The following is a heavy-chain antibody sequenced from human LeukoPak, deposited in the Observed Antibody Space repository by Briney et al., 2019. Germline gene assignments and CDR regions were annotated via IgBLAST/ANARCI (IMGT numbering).Heavy chain of an antibody. Sequence: PSETLSLTCTVSGDSINSYYWNWIRQPPGKGLEWIGYIYYSGRTVYNPSLKSQVTISVDTSKHQFSMKLKSVTAADTAVYFCARGRWLPNAFDIWGQGTMVTVFS. J-gene: IGHJ3*02. D-gene: IGHD5-24*01. CDR1: GDSINSYY. V-gene: IGHV4-59*01. CDR2: IYYSGRT. CDR3: ARGRWLPNAFDI.